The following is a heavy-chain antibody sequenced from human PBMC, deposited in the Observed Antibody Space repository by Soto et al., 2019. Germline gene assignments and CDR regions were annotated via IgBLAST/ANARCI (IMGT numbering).Heavy chain of an antibody. Sequence: SETLSLTCTVTGGSISSRSYYWGWIRQPPGKGLEWIGSIYYSGSTYNNPSLRSRVSMSIDTSKDQFSLKLKSVTAADTALYLCARQRTSVVTQAYFDVWGTGSLVTVSS. V-gene: IGHV4-39*01. J-gene: IGHJ4*02. CDR1: GGSISSRSYY. CDR3: ARQRTSVVTQAYFDV. D-gene: IGHD2-21*02. CDR2: IYYSGST.